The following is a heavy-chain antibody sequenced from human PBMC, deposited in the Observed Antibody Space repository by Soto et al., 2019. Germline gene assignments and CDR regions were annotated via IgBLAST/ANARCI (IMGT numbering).Heavy chain of an antibody. D-gene: IGHD1-1*01. CDR1: GYAFTTYG. CDR2: ISAHNGNT. J-gene: IGHJ4*02. V-gene: IGHV1-18*01. CDR3: ARGRYGDY. Sequence: QVKLVQSGAEVKKPGASVKVSCQGSGYAFTTYGITWVRQAPGQGLEWMGWISAHNGNTNYAQKLHGRVTVTRDTSTSTAYMELRSLRYDDTAVYYCARGRYGDYWGQGALVTVSS.